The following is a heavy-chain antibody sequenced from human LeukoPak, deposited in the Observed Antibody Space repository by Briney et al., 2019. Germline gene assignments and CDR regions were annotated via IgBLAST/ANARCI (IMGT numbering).Heavy chain of an antibody. CDR2: ISGSGGST. D-gene: IGHD4-17*01. CDR1: GFTFSSYA. V-gene: IGHV3-23*01. CDR3: AKASYYYGDYGY. Sequence: GGSLRLSCAASGFTFSSYAMSWVRQAPGKGPEWVSAISGSGGSTYYADSVKGRFTISRDNSKNTLYLQMNSLRAEDTAVYYCAKASYYYGDYGYWGQGTLVTVSS. J-gene: IGHJ4*02.